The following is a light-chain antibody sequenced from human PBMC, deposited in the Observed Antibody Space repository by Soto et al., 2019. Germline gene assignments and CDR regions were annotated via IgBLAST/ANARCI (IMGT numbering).Light chain of an antibody. CDR1: QNIGRF. Sequence: DIQMTQSPSSLSASIGDRVTITCRASQNIGRFLNWYQQKPGEAPRLLFYSAFRIQSGVPSRFNASGSGTDFTLSISSLKNEDFSTYYCQQGSTTTITFGLGTRLEIK. J-gene: IGKJ5*01. CDR2: SAF. CDR3: QQGSTTTIT. V-gene: IGKV1-39*01.